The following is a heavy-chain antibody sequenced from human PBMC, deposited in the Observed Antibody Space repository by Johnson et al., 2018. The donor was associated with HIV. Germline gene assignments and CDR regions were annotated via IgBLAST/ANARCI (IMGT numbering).Heavy chain of an antibody. Sequence: EVQLVESGGGLVQPGGSLRLSCAASGFTVSSNYMSWVRQAPGKGLEWVSVIYSGGSTYYADSVKGRFTISRDNAKNSLYLQMNSLRAEDTAVYYWARGGFWSGYYLLSHAFDIWGQGTMVTVSS. J-gene: IGHJ3*02. CDR1: GFTVSSNY. V-gene: IGHV3-66*02. CDR2: IYSGGST. CDR3: ARGGFWSGYYLLSHAFDI. D-gene: IGHD3-3*01.